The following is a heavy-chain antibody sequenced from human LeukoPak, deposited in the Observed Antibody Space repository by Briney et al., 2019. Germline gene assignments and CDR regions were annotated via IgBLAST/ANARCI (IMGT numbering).Heavy chain of an antibody. J-gene: IGHJ4*02. D-gene: IGHD3-22*01. Sequence: GGSLRLSCVASGFTFSSYAMHWVRQAPGKGLDWVAVISYDGTNKFYTDSVKGRFTISRDNSKNTLYLQMNSLGAEDTAVYYCAKDDYYDTSGYRDWGQGTLVTVSS. CDR3: AKDDYYDTSGYRD. V-gene: IGHV3-30*04. CDR2: ISYDGTNK. CDR1: GFTFSSYA.